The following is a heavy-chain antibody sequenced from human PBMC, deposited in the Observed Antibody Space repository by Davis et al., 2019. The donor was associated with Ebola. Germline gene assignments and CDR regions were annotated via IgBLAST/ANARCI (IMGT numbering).Heavy chain of an antibody. CDR1: GFTFSSYA. V-gene: IGHV3-23*01. CDR2: ISGSGGST. CDR3: AKDGVVLRFLEWLPTYYFDY. Sequence: PGGSLRLSCAASGFTFSSYAMSWVRQAPGKGLEWVSAISGSGGSTYYADSVKGRFTISRDNSKNTLYLQMNSLRAEDTAVYYCAKDGVVLRFLEWLPTYYFDYWGQGTLVTVSS. D-gene: IGHD3-3*01. J-gene: IGHJ4*02.